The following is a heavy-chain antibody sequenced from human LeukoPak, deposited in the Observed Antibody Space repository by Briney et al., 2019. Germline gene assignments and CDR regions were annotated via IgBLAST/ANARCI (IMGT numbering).Heavy chain of an antibody. J-gene: IGHJ5*02. D-gene: IGHD6-19*01. Sequence: ASVKVSCKASGYTFIDDYIYGVRQAPGQGLEWMGWINPNSGGTKYAQKFQGRVTITRDTSISTAYMDLSKLRSDDTAVYYCARDRSSGWYSWFDPWGQGTLVTVSS. CDR1: GYTFIDDY. CDR3: ARDRSSGWYSWFDP. CDR2: INPNSGGT. V-gene: IGHV1-2*02.